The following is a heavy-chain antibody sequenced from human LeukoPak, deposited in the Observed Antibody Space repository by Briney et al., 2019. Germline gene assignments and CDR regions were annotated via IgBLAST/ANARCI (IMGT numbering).Heavy chain of an antibody. CDR3: AKMSGYRATYPPDY. V-gene: IGHV3-23*01. Sequence: PGGSLRLSCSASGFSFSSHAMTWVRQAPGKGLEWVSALSGSGDFKYYADSEKGRFTISRDNSKNTLYLQMNSLRAEDTAVYYCAKMSGYRATYPPDYWGQGALVTVSS. J-gene: IGHJ4*02. CDR1: GFSFSSHA. CDR2: LSGSGDFK. D-gene: IGHD1-26*01.